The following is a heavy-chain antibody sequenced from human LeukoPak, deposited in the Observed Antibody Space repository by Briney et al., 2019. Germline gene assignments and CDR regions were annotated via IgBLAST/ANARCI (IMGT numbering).Heavy chain of an antibody. CDR1: GGSISTSSYY. J-gene: IGHJ4*02. V-gene: IGHV4-39*07. Sequence: SETLSLTCTVSGGSISTSSYYWGWIRQPPGKGLEWIGYIYPRGSTYYNPSLKSRVILSLDKSANQFSLNLSSVTAADTAVYYCARFSPRAMGNYLDFWGQGTLVTVSS. CDR3: ARFSPRAMGNYLDF. D-gene: IGHD7-27*01. CDR2: IYPRGST.